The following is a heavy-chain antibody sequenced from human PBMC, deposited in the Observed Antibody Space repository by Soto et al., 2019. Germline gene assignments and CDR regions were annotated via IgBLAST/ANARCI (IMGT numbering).Heavy chain of an antibody. CDR2: INWEDDK. Sequence: SGPTLVNPTQTLTLTCTFSGFSLSTPGMSVNWLRQPPGKALEWLTLINWEDDKYYNASLKARLSISMDTSKNQVVLTMANMDPVDTGTYYCARTFMYQYDSRGYYMDYWGQGALVTVSS. D-gene: IGHD3-22*01. J-gene: IGHJ4*02. CDR3: ARTFMYQYDSRGYYMDY. V-gene: IGHV2-70*01. CDR1: GFSLSTPGMS.